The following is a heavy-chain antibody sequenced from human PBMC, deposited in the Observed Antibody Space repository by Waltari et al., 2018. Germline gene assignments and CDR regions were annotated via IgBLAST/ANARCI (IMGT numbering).Heavy chain of an antibody. CDR1: GYTFTRYD. V-gene: IGHV1-8*01. CDR3: AMGNGAVIKDSFDT. J-gene: IGHJ3*02. D-gene: IGHD3-10*01. CDR2: MNAKSGST. Sequence: QLQLVQSGAEVKKPGASVKVSCKASGYTFTRYDMIWVRQATGQGLEWMGWMNAKSGSTGDAQKFQGRVTMTRDTSISTAYMELSSLTSEDTAVYYCAMGNGAVIKDSFDTWGQGTMVTVSS.